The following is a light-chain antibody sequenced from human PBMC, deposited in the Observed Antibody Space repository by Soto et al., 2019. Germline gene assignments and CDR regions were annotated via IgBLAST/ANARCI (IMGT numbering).Light chain of an antibody. CDR3: QQYNTYSQT. CDR2: DAS. CDR1: QSFSGW. Sequence: DIQMTQSPPTLSASVGDRVTITCRASQSFSGWLAWYQQKPGKAPKLLIYDASNLEGGVPSRFSGTGSGTEFTLTISSLQPEDFATYYCQQYNTYSQTFGQGTKVEI. J-gene: IGKJ1*01. V-gene: IGKV1-5*01.